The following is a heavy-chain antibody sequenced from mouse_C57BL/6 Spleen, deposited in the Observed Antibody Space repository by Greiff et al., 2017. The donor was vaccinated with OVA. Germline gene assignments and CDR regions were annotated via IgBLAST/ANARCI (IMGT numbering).Heavy chain of an antibody. V-gene: IGHV1-82*01. J-gene: IGHJ4*01. CDR3: ARWVTTVGYAMDY. D-gene: IGHD1-1*01. CDR2: IYPGDGDT. CDR1: GYAFSSSW. Sequence: VQLQQSGPELVKPGASVKISCKASGYAFSSSWMNWVKQRPGKGLEWIGRIYPGDGDTNYNGKFKGKATLTADKSSSTAYMQLSSLTSEDSAVYFCARWVTTVGYAMDYWGQGTSVTVSS.